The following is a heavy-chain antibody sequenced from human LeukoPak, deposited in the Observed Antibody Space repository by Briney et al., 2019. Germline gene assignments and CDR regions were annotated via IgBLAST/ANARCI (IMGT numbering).Heavy chain of an antibody. CDR1: GFAFANYA. Sequence: GGSLRLSCAASGFAFANYAMAWVRQAPGKGLNWVTGITGNGGTTYYADSVKGRFTISRDNSKNTLYLQMNSLRVEDTAVYYCARGDYSDASDYFPLFDNWGRGTLVTVSS. D-gene: IGHD3-22*01. CDR2: ITGNGGTT. V-gene: IGHV3-23*01. CDR3: ARGDYSDASDYFPLFDN. J-gene: IGHJ4*02.